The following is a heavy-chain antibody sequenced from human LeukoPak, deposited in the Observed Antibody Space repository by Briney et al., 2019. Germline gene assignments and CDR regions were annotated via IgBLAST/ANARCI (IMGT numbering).Heavy chain of an antibody. J-gene: IGHJ4*02. V-gene: IGHV4-39*07. Sequence: SETLSLTCTVSGGSISSSSYYRGWIRQPPGKGLEWIGSIYYSGSTYYNPSLKSRVTISVDTSKNQFSLRLSSVTAADTAVYYCARKRFPGYFDYWGQGTLVTVSS. CDR2: IYYSGST. D-gene: IGHD3-3*01. CDR1: GGSISSSSYY. CDR3: ARKRFPGYFDY.